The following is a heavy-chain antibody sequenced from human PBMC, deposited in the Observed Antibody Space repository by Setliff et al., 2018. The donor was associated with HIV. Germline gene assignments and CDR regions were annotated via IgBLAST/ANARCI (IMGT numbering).Heavy chain of an antibody. Sequence: SETLSLTCTVSGASISSHYWSWIRQPPGKGLEWIGYIYFSGTTNYNPSLKSRVTISVDTSKNQFSLNLNSVTAADTAVYYCARAIAAAGIAPFDFWGQGTLVTVSS. J-gene: IGHJ4*02. CDR3: ARAIAAAGIAPFDF. D-gene: IGHD6-13*01. CDR2: IYFSGTT. CDR1: GASISSHY. V-gene: IGHV4-59*11.